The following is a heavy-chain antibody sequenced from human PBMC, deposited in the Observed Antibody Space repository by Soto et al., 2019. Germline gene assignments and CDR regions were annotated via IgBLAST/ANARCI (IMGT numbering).Heavy chain of an antibody. V-gene: IGHV3-53*01. J-gene: IGHJ4*02. CDR1: GFTVSNNY. CDR3: AREPAIQVDY. CDR2: LYSGGST. Sequence: GGSLRLSCAASGFTVSNNYMTWVRQAPGKGLEWVSALYSGGSTYYADSVKGRFTISRDNAKNSLYLQMNSLRAEDTAVYYCAREPAIQVDYWGQGILVTVSS.